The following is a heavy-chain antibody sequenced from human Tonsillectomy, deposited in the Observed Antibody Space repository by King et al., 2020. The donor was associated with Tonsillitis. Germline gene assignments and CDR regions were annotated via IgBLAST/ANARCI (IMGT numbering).Heavy chain of an antibody. V-gene: IGHV4-59*01. CDR1: GGSISSYY. D-gene: IGHD1-26*01. CDR3: ARGGRDSGSPGRVDY. J-gene: IGHJ4*02. CDR2: IYYSGIT. Sequence: QLQESGPGLVKPSETLSLTCTVSGGSISSYYWNWIRQPPGKELEWIGYIYYSGITNYNPSLKSRVTISVDTSQNQSSLKLTSVTAADTAVYYCARGGRDSGSPGRVDYWGQGTLVTVSS.